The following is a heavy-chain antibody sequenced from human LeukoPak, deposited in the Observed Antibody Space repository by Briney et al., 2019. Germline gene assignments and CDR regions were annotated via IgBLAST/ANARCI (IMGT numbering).Heavy chain of an antibody. Sequence: AGGSLRLSCAASGFTFSSYGMHWVRQAPGKGLEWVAFIRHDGSNKYYADSVKGRFTISRDNAKNSLYLLMNSLRAEDTAVYYCARDPYSGNYGDYYYYYMDVWGKGTTVTIFS. CDR1: GFTFSSYG. CDR2: IRHDGSNK. V-gene: IGHV3-30*02. CDR3: ARDPYSGNYGDYYYYYMDV. D-gene: IGHD1-26*01. J-gene: IGHJ6*03.